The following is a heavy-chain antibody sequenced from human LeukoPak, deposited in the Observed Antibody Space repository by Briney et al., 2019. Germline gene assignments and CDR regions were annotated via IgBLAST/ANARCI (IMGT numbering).Heavy chain of an antibody. V-gene: IGHV4-38-2*02. CDR2: IYHSGST. D-gene: IGHD4-23*01. Sequence: SETLSLTCTVSGYSISSGYYWGWIRQPPGKGLEWIGSIYHSGSTYYNPSPKSRVTISVDTSKNQFSLKLSSVTAADTAVYYCARDRGSTVVTPSWFDPWGQGTLVTVSS. J-gene: IGHJ5*02. CDR1: GYSISSGYY. CDR3: ARDRGSTVVTPSWFDP.